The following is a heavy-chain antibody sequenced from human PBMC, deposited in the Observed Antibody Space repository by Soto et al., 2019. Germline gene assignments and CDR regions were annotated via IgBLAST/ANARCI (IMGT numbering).Heavy chain of an antibody. D-gene: IGHD3-10*01. CDR3: ARDYYGSGSYYTY. CDR2: ISSSSSYI. V-gene: IGHV3-21*01. CDR1: GFTFSSYS. Sequence: PVGSLRLSCAASGFTFSSYSMNWVRQAPGKGLEWVSSISSSSSYIYYADSVKGRFTISRDNAKNSLYLQMNSLRAEDTAVYYCARDYYGSGSYYTYWGQGTLVTVS. J-gene: IGHJ4*02.